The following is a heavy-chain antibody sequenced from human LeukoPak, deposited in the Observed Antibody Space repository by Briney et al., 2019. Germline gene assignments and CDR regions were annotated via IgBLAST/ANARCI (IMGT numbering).Heavy chain of an antibody. J-gene: IGHJ4*02. V-gene: IGHV4-4*07. Sequence: KPSETLSLTCTVSGGSISSYYWSWIRQPAGKGLEWIGRIYTSGSTNYNPSLKSRVTMSVDTSKNQFSLKLSSVTAADTAVYYCARDLGIAAADTPFDYWGQGTLVTVSS. CDR2: IYTSGST. CDR1: GGSISSYY. D-gene: IGHD6-13*01. CDR3: ARDLGIAAADTPFDY.